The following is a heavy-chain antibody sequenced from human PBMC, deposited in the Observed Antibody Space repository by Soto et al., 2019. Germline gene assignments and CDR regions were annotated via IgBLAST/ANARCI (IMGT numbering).Heavy chain of an antibody. Sequence: GESLKISCKGSGYNFMNNWIGWVRQMAGKGPEWMGTIYPGDSDTKYSPSFQGRVSISADKSVDTAYVQWSSLEASDTAIYYCARSRGSYWHHFDLWGQGTVVTVSS. J-gene: IGHJ4*02. D-gene: IGHD1-26*01. V-gene: IGHV5-51*01. CDR1: GYNFMNNW. CDR2: IYPGDSDT. CDR3: ARSRGSYWHHFDL.